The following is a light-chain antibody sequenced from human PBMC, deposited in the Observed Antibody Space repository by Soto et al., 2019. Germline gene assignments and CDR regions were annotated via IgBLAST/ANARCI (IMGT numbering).Light chain of an antibody. Sequence: EIVLTQSPATLSLSPGERATLSCRASQSVANYLAWYQQTPGQAPRLLIYDTSKRATGIPARFSGSGSGTDFTLTSNSLEPEDFANYYCQQRSNWPLTFGGGTKVEIK. CDR3: QQRSNWPLT. CDR2: DTS. J-gene: IGKJ4*01. V-gene: IGKV3-11*01. CDR1: QSVANY.